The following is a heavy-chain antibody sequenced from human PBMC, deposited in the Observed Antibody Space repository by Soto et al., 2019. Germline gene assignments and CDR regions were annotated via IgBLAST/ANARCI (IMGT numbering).Heavy chain of an antibody. D-gene: IGHD2-15*01. CDR3: ARGQGI. CDR2: IYSGGGA. Sequence: EVHLVEFGGGLIQPGESLRRSCAASGFTVSSSYMSWVRKAPGKGLEWVSVIYSGGGAFYADSVKGRFTISRDNSKNTLYLQMNSLRAEDTAVYFCARGQGIWGQGTLVSVSS. J-gene: IGHJ4*02. CDR1: GFTVSSSY. V-gene: IGHV3-53*01.